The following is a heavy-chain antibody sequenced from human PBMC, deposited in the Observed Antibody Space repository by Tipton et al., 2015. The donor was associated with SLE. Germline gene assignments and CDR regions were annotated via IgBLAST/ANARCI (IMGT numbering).Heavy chain of an antibody. CDR3: ARMGGTGYSSSWFNS. CDR2: IRQDAVET. CDR1: GFTFSTYW. D-gene: IGHD6-13*01. J-gene: IGHJ5*01. V-gene: IGHV3-7*01. Sequence: SLRLSCAASGFTFSTYWMSWVRQAPGKGLEWVANIRQDAVETYYMDSVKGRFSIFRDNDRNSVYLQMNSLRAEDTAIYYCARMGGTGYSSSWFNSWGQGIQVTVSS.